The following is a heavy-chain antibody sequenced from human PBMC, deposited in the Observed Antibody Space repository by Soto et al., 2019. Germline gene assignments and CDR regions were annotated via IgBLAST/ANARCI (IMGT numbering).Heavy chain of an antibody. CDR3: ARVRSSYDSSGDRAYYYGMDV. V-gene: IGHV3-11*04. CDR2: ISGGGGSTI. D-gene: IGHD3-22*01. Sequence: GGSLRLSCVASGFTFSDYYMSWIRQAPGKGLEWVSYISGGGGSTIYYTDSVKGQFTISRDNTGNSLYLQMNSLRAEDTAVYYCARVRSSYDSSGDRAYYYGMDVWGQGTTVTVSS. J-gene: IGHJ6*02. CDR1: GFTFSDYY.